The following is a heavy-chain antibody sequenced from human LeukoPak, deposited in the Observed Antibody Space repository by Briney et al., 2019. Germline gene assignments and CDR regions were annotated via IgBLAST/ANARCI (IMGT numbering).Heavy chain of an antibody. CDR3: AKSPIVGATFYFDY. V-gene: IGHV3-23*01. Sequence: GGSLRLSCAASGFTFSSFEMKWVRQAPGKGLEWVSSISGSGTSTYYADSVKGRFTISRDNSKNTLYLQMNSLRAEDTAVYYCAKSPIVGATFYFDYWGQGTLVTVSS. D-gene: IGHD1-26*01. CDR2: ISGSGTST. J-gene: IGHJ4*02. CDR1: GFTFSSFE.